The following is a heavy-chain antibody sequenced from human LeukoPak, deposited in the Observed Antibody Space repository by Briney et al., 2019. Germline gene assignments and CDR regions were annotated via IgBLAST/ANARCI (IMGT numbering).Heavy chain of an antibody. Sequence: GGSLRLSCAASGFTFSSYGMHWVRQAPGKGLEWVAVIWYDGSNKYYADSVKGRFTISRDNSKNTLYLQMNSLRAEDTAVYYCAKVAPGTDGVADYWGQGTLVTVSS. V-gene: IGHV3-33*06. CDR2: IWYDGSNK. J-gene: IGHJ4*02. CDR3: AKVAPGTDGVADY. CDR1: GFTFSSYG. D-gene: IGHD1-1*01.